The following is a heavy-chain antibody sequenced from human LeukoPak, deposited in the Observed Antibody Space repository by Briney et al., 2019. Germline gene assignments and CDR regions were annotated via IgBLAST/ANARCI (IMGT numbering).Heavy chain of an antibody. J-gene: IGHJ4*02. V-gene: IGHV1-2*02. CDR3: ARENIIGGIVDGEDY. CDR2: INPDSGDT. Sequence: GASVKVSCKASGYTFTDRYIHWVRQAPGQGLEWMGWINPDSGDTYYTQKFQGRITMTRDTSIGTVYMELTRLTSDDTAVYYCARENIIGGIVDGEDYWGQGTLVTVSS. D-gene: IGHD3-16*01. CDR1: GYTFTDRY.